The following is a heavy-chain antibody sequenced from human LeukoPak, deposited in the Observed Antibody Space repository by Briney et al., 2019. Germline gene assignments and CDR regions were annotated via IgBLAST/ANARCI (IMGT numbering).Heavy chain of an antibody. V-gene: IGHV3-30-3*01. CDR2: ISSDKNNK. CDR1: GFTFCNYA. CDR3: AKDLDTAMAN. Sequence: PGRSLRLSCAASGFTFCNYAMHWVRQAPGKGLDWVAIISSDKNNKYYADSVKRRFTISRDNSKNTLYLQMNCLRAEDTAVYYCAKDLDTAMANWGQGTLVTVSS. J-gene: IGHJ4*02. D-gene: IGHD5-18*01.